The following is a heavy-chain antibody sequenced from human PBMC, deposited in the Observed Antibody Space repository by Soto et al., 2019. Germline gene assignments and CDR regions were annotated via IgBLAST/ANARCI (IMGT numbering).Heavy chain of an antibody. CDR3: ARAVAVPADFDF. CDR2: INAGNGNT. V-gene: IGHV1-3*05. J-gene: IGHJ4*02. D-gene: IGHD6-19*01. CDR1: GYTFTAYA. Sequence: QVQLVQSGAEEKKPGASVKVSCKASGYTFTAYAMHWVRQAPGQRLEWMGWINAGNGNTKYSQKFQGRVTITRDTSASTAYMELSSLRSEDTAVYYCARAVAVPADFDFWGQGILVTVSS.